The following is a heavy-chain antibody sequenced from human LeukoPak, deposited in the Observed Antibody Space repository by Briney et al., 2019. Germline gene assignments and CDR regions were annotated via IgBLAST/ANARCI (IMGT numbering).Heavy chain of an antibody. CDR2: ISYDGSNK. J-gene: IGHJ4*02. CDR1: GFTFSSYA. D-gene: IGHD5-24*01. V-gene: IGHV3-30-3*01. CDR3: ARDDRDGYKFDY. Sequence: GGSLRLSCAASGFTFSSYAMHWVRQAPGKGLEWVAVISYDGSNKYYADSVKGRFTISRDNSKNTLYLQMNSLRAEDTAVYYCARDDRDGYKFDYWGQGTLVTVSS.